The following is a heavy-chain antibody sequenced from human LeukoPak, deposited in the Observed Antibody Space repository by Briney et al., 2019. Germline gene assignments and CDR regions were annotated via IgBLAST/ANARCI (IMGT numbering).Heavy chain of an antibody. J-gene: IGHJ6*02. D-gene: IGHD3-10*01. Sequence: GRSLRLSCAASGFTFDDYAMHWVRQAPGKGLEWVSGISWNSGSIDYADSVKGRFTISRDNAKNSLYLQMNSLRAEDTAVYYCAVRDYGVRGVIGTRTYYYYGMDVWGQGTTVTVSS. V-gene: IGHV3-9*01. CDR1: GFTFDDYA. CDR3: AVRDYGVRGVIGTRTYYYYGMDV. CDR2: ISWNSGSI.